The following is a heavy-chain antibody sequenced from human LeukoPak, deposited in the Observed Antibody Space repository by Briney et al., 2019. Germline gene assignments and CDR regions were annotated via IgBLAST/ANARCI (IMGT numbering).Heavy chain of an antibody. D-gene: IGHD7-27*01. CDR2: IHHSGNS. J-gene: IGHJ5*02. CDR1: GASVTDYY. Sequence: PSETLSLTCTVSGASVTDYYWSWIRQSPGKGLEWINYIHHSGNSDYNPSLRSRVTTSLDTSKNQFSLNLISVTAADTAVYYCTRGHWGLQSWSQGTLVTVSS. CDR3: TRGHWGLQS. V-gene: IGHV4-59*02.